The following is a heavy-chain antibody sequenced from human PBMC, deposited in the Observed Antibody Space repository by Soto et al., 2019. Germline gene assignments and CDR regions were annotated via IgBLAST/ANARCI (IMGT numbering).Heavy chain of an antibody. V-gene: IGHV3-33*01. CDR2: IWHDGSIQ. Sequence: QVQLVESGGGVVQPGRSLRLSCAASGFTFSSYGMQWVRQAPGKGLEWVAVIWHDGSIQYYADSVKGRFTVSRDNSKNTLYLQLNSLRVEDTAVYYCARERGQIDYWGQGTLVTVSS. CDR1: GFTFSSYG. J-gene: IGHJ4*02. CDR3: ARERGQIDY.